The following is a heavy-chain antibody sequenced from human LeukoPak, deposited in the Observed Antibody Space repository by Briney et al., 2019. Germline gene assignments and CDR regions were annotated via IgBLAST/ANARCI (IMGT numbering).Heavy chain of an antibody. Sequence: PSETLSLTCTVSGGSISSSSYYWGWIRQPPGKGLEWIGYIYYSGSTNYNPSLKSRVTISVDTSKNQFSLKLSSVTAADTAVYYCARGGDDYTPDYYYYYYMDVWGKGATVTVSS. J-gene: IGHJ6*03. V-gene: IGHV4-61*05. D-gene: IGHD4-11*01. CDR1: GGSISSSSYY. CDR3: ARGGDDYTPDYYYYYYMDV. CDR2: IYYSGST.